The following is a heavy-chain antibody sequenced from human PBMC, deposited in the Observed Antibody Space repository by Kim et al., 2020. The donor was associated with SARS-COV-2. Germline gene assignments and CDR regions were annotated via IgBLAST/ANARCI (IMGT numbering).Heavy chain of an antibody. Sequence: GGSLRLSCAASGFIFSSYAMSWVRQAPGKGLEWVSGISGTIGGSGGDTTYAGFVKGRFIISRDNSKNTLYLQMNSLRAEDTALYYCAKDRGSGWGLDFWG. V-gene: IGHV3-23*01. J-gene: IGHJ6*01. CDR2: ISGTIGGSGGDT. D-gene: IGHD6-25*01. CDR3: AKDRGSGWGLDF. CDR1: GFIFSSYA.